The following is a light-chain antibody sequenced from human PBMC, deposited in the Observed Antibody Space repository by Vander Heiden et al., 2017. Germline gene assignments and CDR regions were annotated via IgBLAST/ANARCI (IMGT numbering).Light chain of an antibody. V-gene: IGKV2-28*01. CDR1: QSLLHSNGYHY. J-gene: IGKJ2*01. Sequence: DFVMTQSLLSLSVTPGEPASISCKSSQSLLHSNGYHYVDWYLQKPGHAPQLLIYLASNRASGVPARFSGSASGTDFTLKISRVEAEDVGDYYCLQVLQPPYSFGQGTNLEIK. CDR3: LQVLQPPYS. CDR2: LAS.